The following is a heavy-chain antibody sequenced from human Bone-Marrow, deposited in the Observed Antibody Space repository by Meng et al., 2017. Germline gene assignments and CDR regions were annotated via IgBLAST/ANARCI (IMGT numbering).Heavy chain of an antibody. V-gene: IGHV1-69*06. Sequence: SVKVSCKASGGTFSSYAISWVRQAPGQGLEWMGGIIPIFGTVNYAQKFQGRVTITADKSTSTAYMELSSLRSEDTAVYYCASAPYDSSGYYPSLDAFDIWGQGTMVTVSS. CDR3: ASAPYDSSGYYPSLDAFDI. CDR1: GGTFSSYA. J-gene: IGHJ3*02. D-gene: IGHD3-22*01. CDR2: IIPIFGTV.